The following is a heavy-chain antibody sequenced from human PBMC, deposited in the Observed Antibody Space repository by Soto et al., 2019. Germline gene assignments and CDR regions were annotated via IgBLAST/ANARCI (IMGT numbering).Heavy chain of an antibody. CDR3: TTDSYTSVIVVRFDY. D-gene: IGHD3-22*01. Sequence: GGALRLSCAASGFAFSNAWINWVRQAPGKGLEWVGRIKSKGHGGTTDFAAPVRGRFAISRDDSRNLVYMQMNSLNTEDTAVYYCTTDSYTSVIVVRFDYWGHGTLVTVSS. CDR1: GFAFSNAW. CDR2: IKSKGHGGTT. V-gene: IGHV3-15*07. J-gene: IGHJ4*01.